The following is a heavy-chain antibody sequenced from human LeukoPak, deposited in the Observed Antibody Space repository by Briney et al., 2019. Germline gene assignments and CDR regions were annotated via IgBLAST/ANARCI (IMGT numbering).Heavy chain of an antibody. CDR3: TTDLDYGDYAGPNWFDP. CDR2: IKSKTDGGTI. D-gene: IGHD4-17*01. Sequence: TGGSLRLSCAASGFTFSNAWMSWVRQAPGKGLEWVGRIKSKTDGGTIDYAAPVKGRFTISRDDSKNTLYLQTNSLKTEDTAVFYCTTDLDYGDYAGPNWFDPWGQGTLVTVSS. V-gene: IGHV3-15*01. CDR1: GFTFSNAW. J-gene: IGHJ5*02.